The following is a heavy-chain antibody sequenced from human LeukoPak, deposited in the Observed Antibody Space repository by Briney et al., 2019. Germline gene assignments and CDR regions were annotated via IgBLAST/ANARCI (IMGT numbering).Heavy chain of an antibody. CDR3: ARAGIVGATDAFDI. D-gene: IGHD1-26*01. CDR2: IKQDGSEK. V-gene: IGHV3-7*01. J-gene: IGHJ3*02. Sequence: PGGSLRLSCAASGFTFSSYWMSWVRQAPGKGLEWVANIKQDGSEKYYVDSVKGRFTVSRDNAKNSLYLQMNSLRAEDTAVYYCARAGIVGATDAFDIWGQGTMVTVSS. CDR1: GFTFSSYW.